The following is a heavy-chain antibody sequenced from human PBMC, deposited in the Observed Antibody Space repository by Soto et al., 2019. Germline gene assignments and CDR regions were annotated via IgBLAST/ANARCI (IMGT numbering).Heavy chain of an antibody. V-gene: IGHV1-18*04. D-gene: IGHD5-12*01. CDR1: GYTLTNYG. CDR3: ATDGPSNSGNLYAFDI. Sequence: QAQLVQSGAEVKKSGASVRVSCKASGYTLTNYGVTWVRQAPGQGLEWLGRVTPYKADTNSAQNLQGRVTMATDTSTNTAYLELRSLRSDATAVYFCATDGPSNSGNLYAFDIWGQGTMVTVS. J-gene: IGHJ3*02. CDR2: VTPYKADT.